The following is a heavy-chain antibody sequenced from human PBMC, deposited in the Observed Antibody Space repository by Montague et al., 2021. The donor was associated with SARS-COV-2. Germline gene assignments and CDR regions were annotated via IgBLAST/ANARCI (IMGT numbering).Heavy chain of an antibody. CDR3: ATIPLHYYGSCWYFDY. D-gene: IGHD3-22*01. J-gene: IGHJ4*02. CDR1: GNTLTELS. CDR2: FDPEDGET. V-gene: IGHV1-24*01. Sequence: SVKVSCKVSGNTLTELSMYWVRQAPGKGLEWMGCFDPEDGETVYAHKFQGRVTMTEDTSTDTAYMQLSSLRSEDTAVYYCATIPLHYYGSCWYFDYWGQGTLVTVSS.